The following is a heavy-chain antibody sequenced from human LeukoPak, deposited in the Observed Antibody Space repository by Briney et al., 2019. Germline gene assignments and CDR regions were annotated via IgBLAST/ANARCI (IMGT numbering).Heavy chain of an antibody. CDR1: GYTLTELS. CDR2: FDPEDGET. Sequence: ASVTVSCKVSGYTLTELSMHWVRQAPGKGLEWMGGFDPEDGETIYAQKFQGRVTMTEDTSTDTAYMELSSLRSEDTAVYYCARDSITMVRGVHMDVWGKGTTVTISS. D-gene: IGHD3-10*01. J-gene: IGHJ6*03. V-gene: IGHV1-24*01. CDR3: ARDSITMVRGVHMDV.